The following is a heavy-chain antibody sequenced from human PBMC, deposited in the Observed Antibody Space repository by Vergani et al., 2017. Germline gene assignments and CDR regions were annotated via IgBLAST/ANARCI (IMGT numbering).Heavy chain of an antibody. CDR1: GFTVSSNY. D-gene: IGHD3-22*01. V-gene: IGHV3-66*02. CDR2: IYSGGST. CDR3: GRDLSSGSMTFYRGSGYESKWALDY. J-gene: IGHJ4*02. Sequence: EVQLVESGGGLVQPGGSLRLSCAASGFTVSSNYMSWVRQAPGKGLEWVSVIYSGGSTYYADSVKGRFTISRDNSKNTLYLHMNSLRPVDTAVYYCGRDLSSGSMTFYRGSGYESKWALDYWGQGTLVTVSS.